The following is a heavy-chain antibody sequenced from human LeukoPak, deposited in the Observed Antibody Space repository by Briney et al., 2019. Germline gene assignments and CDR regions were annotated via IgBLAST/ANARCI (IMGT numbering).Heavy chain of an antibody. J-gene: IGHJ4*02. CDR3: ARYLSSGYYSSYYFDY. V-gene: IGHV4-4*07. CDR1: GGSISSYY. D-gene: IGHD3-22*01. CDR2: IYSSGIT. Sequence: PSETLSLTCTVSGGSISSYYWSWIRQPAGKELEWIGRIYSSGITNYNPSLKSRVTMSVDTSKNQFPLKLRSLTSADTAVYYCARYLSSGYYSSYYFDYWGQGTLVTVSS.